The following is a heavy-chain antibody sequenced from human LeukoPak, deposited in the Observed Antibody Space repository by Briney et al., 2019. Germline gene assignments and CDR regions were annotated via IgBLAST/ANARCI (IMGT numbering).Heavy chain of an antibody. J-gene: IGHJ6*03. CDR3: ARHDRGYYYMVV. CDR2: IYPGDSDT. Sequence: GESLKIPCKGSGYSFTSYWSGWGGQMPGKGLEWLGIIYPGDSDTRYSPYFQGQVTISADKSISTAYLQWSSLKASDTAMYYCARHDRGYYYMVVWGKGTTVSVSS. D-gene: IGHD3-10*01. V-gene: IGHV5-51*01. CDR1: GYSFTSYW.